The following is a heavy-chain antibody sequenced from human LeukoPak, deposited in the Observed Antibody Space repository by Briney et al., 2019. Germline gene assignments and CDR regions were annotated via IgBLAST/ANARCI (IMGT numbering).Heavy chain of an antibody. J-gene: IGHJ4*02. CDR3: AKDRSGEWLIFDY. CDR2: LGYDGSNK. Sequence: GGALRLSCVASGFTFSRYCMHWVRQAPARGLEWVAFLGYDGSNKYYADSVKGRFTISRDNSKNTLYLLMNRLTADDTAVYYCAKDRSGEWLIFDYWGQGTLVTVSS. CDR1: GFTFSRYC. D-gene: IGHD3-3*01. V-gene: IGHV3-30*02.